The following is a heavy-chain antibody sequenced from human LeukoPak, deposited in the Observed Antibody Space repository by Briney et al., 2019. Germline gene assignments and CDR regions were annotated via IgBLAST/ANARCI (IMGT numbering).Heavy chain of an antibody. V-gene: IGHV1-2*02. D-gene: IGHD6-19*01. Sequence: ASVKVSCKASGYTFTGYYMQWVRQAPGQGLEWMGWINPNSGGTNYAQKFQGRVTMTRDTSISTAYMELSRLRSDDTAVYYCARVLRSSVGSIAVAGTAAFDIWGQGTMVTVSS. CDR3: ARVLRSSVGSIAVAGTAAFDI. CDR1: GYTFTGYY. CDR2: INPNSGGT. J-gene: IGHJ3*02.